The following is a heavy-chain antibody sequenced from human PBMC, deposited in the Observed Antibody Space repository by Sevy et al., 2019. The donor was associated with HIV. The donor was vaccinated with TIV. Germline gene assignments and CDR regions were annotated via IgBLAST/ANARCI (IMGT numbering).Heavy chain of an antibody. CDR1: GFTFSDHY. V-gene: IGHV3-23*01. J-gene: IGHJ3*02. CDR2: ISGSGGST. D-gene: IGHD3-22*01. Sequence: GGSLRLSCAASGFTFSDHYMDWVRQAPGKGLEWVSTISGSGGSTYYGDSVKGRFTISRDNSKNTVYLQMSSLRAEDTALYYCAKDRYDGSGYYPEGAFDIWGQGTKVTVSS. CDR3: AKDRYDGSGYYPEGAFDI.